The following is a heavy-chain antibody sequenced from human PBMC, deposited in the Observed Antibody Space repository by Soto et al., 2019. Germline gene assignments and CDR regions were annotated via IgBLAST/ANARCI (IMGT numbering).Heavy chain of an antibody. CDR1: GASISTYY. V-gene: IGHV4-59*01. J-gene: IGHJ5*02. CDR2: ISYSGST. CDR3: ARDLKEYCSDGKCNWFDP. D-gene: IGHD2-15*01. Sequence: SETLSLTCTVSGASISTYYWSWIRQPPGKGLEWIGYISYSGSTNYNPSLKSRVTISFDASKNEISLEVRSATAADAAVYYCARDLKEYCSDGKCNWFDPWGQGTLVTVSS.